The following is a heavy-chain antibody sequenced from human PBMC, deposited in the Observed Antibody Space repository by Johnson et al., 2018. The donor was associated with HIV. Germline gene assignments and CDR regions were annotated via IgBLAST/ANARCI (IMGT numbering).Heavy chain of an antibody. D-gene: IGHD6-13*01. Sequence: QVQLVESGGGLVQPGGSLRLSCAASGFTFSSYAMHWVRQAPGKGLEWVAVISYDGKDKYYADSVKGRFTISRDTSKNTLYLQMNSLRAEDTAVYYCARGRYSSTWYVGGLDAFDIWGQGTMVTVSS. CDR1: GFTFSSYA. J-gene: IGHJ3*02. CDR2: ISYDGKDK. V-gene: IGHV3-30*14. CDR3: ARGRYSSTWYVGGLDAFDI.